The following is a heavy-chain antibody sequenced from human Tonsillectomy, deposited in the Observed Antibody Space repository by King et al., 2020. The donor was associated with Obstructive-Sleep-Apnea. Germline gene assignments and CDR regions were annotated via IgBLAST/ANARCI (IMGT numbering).Heavy chain of an antibody. CDR2: ISGSGGST. CDR1: GFTFRSYA. V-gene: IGHV3-23*04. Sequence: EVQLVESGGGLVQPGGSLRLSCAASGFTFRSYAMSWVRQAPGKGREWFSAISGSGGSTYYADSVKGRFTISRDNSKNTRYLQMNSLRAEDTAVYYCAKDRMVPLPTTYYFAYWGQGTLVTVSS. D-gene: IGHD3-10*01. J-gene: IGHJ4*02. CDR3: AKDRMVPLPTTYYFAY.